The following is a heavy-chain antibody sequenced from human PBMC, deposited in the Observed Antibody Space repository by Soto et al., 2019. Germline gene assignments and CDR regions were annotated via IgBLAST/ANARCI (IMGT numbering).Heavy chain of an antibody. J-gene: IGHJ3*01. CDR1: GFTFSNFA. Sequence: QVQLLESGGGVVQPGRSLRVSCVASGFTFSNFAMYWVRQAPGKGLEWVALISHDGDNQYYADSLKGRFTVSRDNSKSTLYLQMTSPRPDDTAIYYCSRRIPVSGPYGAFDLWGKGTMVTVSS. D-gene: IGHD6-13*01. CDR2: ISHDGDNQ. CDR3: SRRIPVSGPYGAFDL. V-gene: IGHV3-30*03.